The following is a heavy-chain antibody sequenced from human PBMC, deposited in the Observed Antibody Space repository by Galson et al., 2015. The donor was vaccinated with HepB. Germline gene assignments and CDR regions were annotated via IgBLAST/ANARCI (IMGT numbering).Heavy chain of an antibody. Sequence: SLRLSCAASGFTFRSYGMHWVRQAPGKGLEWVAVIWYDGSKKYYADSVRGRFTISRDNSKNTLYLQMDSLRAEDTAVYYCAKDRWGTYCSDGSCYGLVYYFDYWGQGTLVTVSS. CDR2: IWYDGSKK. CDR1: GFTFRSYG. CDR3: AKDRWGTYCSDGSCYGLVYYFDY. J-gene: IGHJ4*02. D-gene: IGHD2-15*01. V-gene: IGHV3-33*03.